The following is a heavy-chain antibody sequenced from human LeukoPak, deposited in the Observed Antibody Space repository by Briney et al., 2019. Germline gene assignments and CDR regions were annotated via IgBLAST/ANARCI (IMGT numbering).Heavy chain of an antibody. CDR2: INPSGGST. D-gene: IGHD6-19*01. CDR1: GYTFTSYG. V-gene: IGHV1-46*01. CDR3: ARDRGSGWSYYYYMDV. J-gene: IGHJ6*03. Sequence: ASVKVSCKASGYTFTSYGISWVRQAPGQGLEWMGIINPSGGSTSYAQKFQGRVTMTRDMSTSTVYMELSSLRSEDTAVYYCARDRGSGWSYYYYMDVWGKGTTVTVSS.